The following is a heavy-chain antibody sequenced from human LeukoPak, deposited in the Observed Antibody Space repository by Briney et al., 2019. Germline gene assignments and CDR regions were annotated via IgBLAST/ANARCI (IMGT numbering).Heavy chain of an antibody. J-gene: IGHJ4*02. Sequence: GGSLRLSCAASGFTFSSYSMNWVRQAPGKGLEWVSYISSSSSTIYYADSVKGRFTISRDNAKNSLYLQMNSLRDEDTAVYYCARFPHYYDSSGYSFWGQGTLVTVST. CDR3: ARFPHYYDSSGYSF. D-gene: IGHD3-22*01. CDR1: GFTFSSYS. V-gene: IGHV3-48*02. CDR2: ISSSSSTI.